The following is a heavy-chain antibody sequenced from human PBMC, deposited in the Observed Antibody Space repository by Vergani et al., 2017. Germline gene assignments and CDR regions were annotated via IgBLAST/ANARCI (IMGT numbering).Heavy chain of an antibody. D-gene: IGHD1-26*01. CDR2: ISYDGSNK. CDR3: ARDLIVGATPDAFDI. J-gene: IGHJ3*02. Sequence: VQLVESGGGVVQPGRSLRLSCAASGFTFSSYAMHWVRQAPGKGLEWVAVISYDGSNKYYADSVKGRFTISRDNSKNTLYLQMNSLRAEDTAVYYCARDLIVGATPDAFDIWGQGTMVTVSS. CDR1: GFTFSSYA. V-gene: IGHV3-30*04.